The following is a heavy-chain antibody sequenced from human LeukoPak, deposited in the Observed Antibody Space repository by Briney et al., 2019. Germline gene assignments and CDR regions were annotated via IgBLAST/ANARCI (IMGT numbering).Heavy chain of an antibody. CDR3: ARDRSRDGYNYESSYSWYFDL. CDR2: ISAYNGNT. CDR1: GYTFTSYG. D-gene: IGHD5-24*01. V-gene: IGHV1-18*01. J-gene: IGHJ2*01. Sequence: GASVKVSCKASGYTFTSYGISWVRQAPGQGLEWMGWISAYNGNTNYAQKLQGRVTMTTDTSTSTAYMELRSLRSDDTAVYYCARDRSRDGYNYESSYSWYFDLWGRGTLVTVSS.